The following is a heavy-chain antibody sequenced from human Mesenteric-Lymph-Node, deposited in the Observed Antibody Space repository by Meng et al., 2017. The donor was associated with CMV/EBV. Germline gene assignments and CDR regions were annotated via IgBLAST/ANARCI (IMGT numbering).Heavy chain of an antibody. Sequence: QVQLQQWGAGLLKPSETLSLPCAVYGGSFSAYYWSWIRQPPGKGLEWIGEINHSGSTNYNPSLKSRITISVDTSKNQCSLKLTSVTAAETAVYFCASLAPLNNTKDKIPSGYWGQGTLVTVSS. CDR3: ASLAPLNNTKDKIPSGY. D-gene: IGHD1-14*01. V-gene: IGHV4-34*01. CDR1: GGSFSAYY. J-gene: IGHJ4*02. CDR2: INHSGST.